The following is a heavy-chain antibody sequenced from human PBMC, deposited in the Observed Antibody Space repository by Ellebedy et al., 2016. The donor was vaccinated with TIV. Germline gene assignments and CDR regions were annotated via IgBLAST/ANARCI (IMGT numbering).Heavy chain of an antibody. CDR1: GYTFTGYL. V-gene: IGHV1-2*02. CDR2: INPNSGGA. CDR3: ARGYSSSSGRVFDS. J-gene: IGHJ4*02. Sequence: ASVKVSXKASGYTFTGYLMHWVRQAPGQGLEWMGWINPNSGGANYAQKFQGRVTMTRDTSISTAYMELSRLRSDDTAVFYCARGYSSSSGRVFDSWGQGTLVTVSS. D-gene: IGHD6-6*01.